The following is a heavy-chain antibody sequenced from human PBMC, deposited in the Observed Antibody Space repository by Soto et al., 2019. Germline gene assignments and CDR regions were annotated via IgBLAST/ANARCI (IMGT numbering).Heavy chain of an antibody. V-gene: IGHV1-8*01. CDR2: MNPNSGNT. J-gene: IGHJ5*02. Sequence: QVQLVQSGAEVKKPGASVKVSCKASGYTFTSYDINWVRQATGQGLEWMGWMNPNSGNTGYAQKFQGSVTMTRNTSISTAYMELSSLRSEDTAVYYCARERAAAGSNWFDPWGQGTQVTVSS. CDR1: GYTFTSYD. D-gene: IGHD6-13*01. CDR3: ARERAAAGSNWFDP.